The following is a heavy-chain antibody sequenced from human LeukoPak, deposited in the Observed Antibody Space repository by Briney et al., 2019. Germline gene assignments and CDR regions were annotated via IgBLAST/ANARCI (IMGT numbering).Heavy chain of an antibody. CDR2: IIPIFGTA. Sequence: SLKVSCKASGGTFSIYAISWVRQAPAQGLEWMGGIIPIFGTANYAQKFQGRVTITADESTSTAYMELSSLRSEDTAVYYCARDLPRKRGYYYDSSGYPFDYWGQGTLVTVSS. V-gene: IGHV1-69*13. CDR3: ARDLPRKRGYYYDSSGYPFDY. D-gene: IGHD3-22*01. CDR1: GGTFSIYA. J-gene: IGHJ4*02.